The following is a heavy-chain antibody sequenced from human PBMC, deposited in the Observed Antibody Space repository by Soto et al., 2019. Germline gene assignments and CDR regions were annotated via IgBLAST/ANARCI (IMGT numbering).Heavy chain of an antibody. CDR2: IIPIFGTA. CDR3: ARLAGGGVVPADLYYYYGMDV. CDR1: GGTFSSYA. Sequence: QVQLVQSGAEVKKPGSSVKVSCKASGGTFSSYAISWVRQAPGQGLEWMGGIIPIFGTANYAQKFQGRVTITADESTSTAYMELSGLRSEDTAVYYCARLAGGGVVPADLYYYYGMDVWGQGTTVTVSS. V-gene: IGHV1-69*01. J-gene: IGHJ6*02. D-gene: IGHD2-2*01.